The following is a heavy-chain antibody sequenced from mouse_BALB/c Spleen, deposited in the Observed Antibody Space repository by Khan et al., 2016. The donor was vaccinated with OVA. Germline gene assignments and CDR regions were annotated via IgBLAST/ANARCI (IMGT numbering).Heavy chain of an antibody. CDR2: INPYNDYT. D-gene: IGHD3-1*01. CDR1: GYTFTSYV. V-gene: IGHV1S136*01. J-gene: IGHJ3*01. Sequence: VQLQQSGPELVKPGASVKMSCKASGYTFTSYVMHWVKQKPGQGLEWIGYINPYNDYTNFNEKFKGKATLTSDKSSSTAYMELRSRTCEDDAVYYCARGVLGLQTWGEYWGQGTLVTVSA. CDR3: ARGVLGLQTWGEY.